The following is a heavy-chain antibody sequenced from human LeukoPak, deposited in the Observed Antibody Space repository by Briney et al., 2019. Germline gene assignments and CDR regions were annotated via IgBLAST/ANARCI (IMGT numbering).Heavy chain of an antibody. V-gene: IGHV3-30-3*01. Sequence: GGSLRLSCAASGFTFSSYAMHWVRQAPGKGLEWVAVISYDGSNKYYADSVKGRFTISRDNSKNTLYLQMNSLRAEDTAVYYCARDQRFPPYYGMDVWGQGTTVTVSS. J-gene: IGHJ6*02. CDR2: ISYDGSNK. CDR1: GFTFSSYA. CDR3: ARDQRFPPYYGMDV. D-gene: IGHD3-3*01.